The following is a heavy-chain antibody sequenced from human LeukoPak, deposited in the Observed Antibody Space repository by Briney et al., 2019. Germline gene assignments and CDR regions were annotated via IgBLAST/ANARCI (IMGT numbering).Heavy chain of an antibody. CDR2: INPNSGGT. Sequence: ASVKVSCKASGYTFTGYYMHWVRQAPGQGLEWMGWINPNSGGTNYAQKFQGRVTITRDTSISTAYMELNRMRSDDTAVYYCASRKTPYCGGDCYSGYYYYGMDVWGQGTTVTVSS. J-gene: IGHJ6*02. D-gene: IGHD2-21*02. V-gene: IGHV1-2*02. CDR3: ASRKTPYCGGDCYSGYYYYGMDV. CDR1: GYTFTGYY.